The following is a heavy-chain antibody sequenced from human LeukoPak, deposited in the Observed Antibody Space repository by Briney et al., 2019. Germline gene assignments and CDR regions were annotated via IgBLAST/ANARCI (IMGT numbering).Heavy chain of an antibody. CDR2: IYYSGST. CDR1: GGSISSYY. J-gene: IGHJ4*02. CDR3: ARLGPLRYQLPFDY. D-gene: IGHD2-2*01. Sequence: TSETLSLTCTVSGGSISSYYWSWIRQPPGKGLEWIGYIYYSGSTNYNPSLKSRVTISVDTSKNQFSLKLSSVTAADTAVYYCARLGPLRYQLPFDYWGQGTLVTVSS. V-gene: IGHV4-59*12.